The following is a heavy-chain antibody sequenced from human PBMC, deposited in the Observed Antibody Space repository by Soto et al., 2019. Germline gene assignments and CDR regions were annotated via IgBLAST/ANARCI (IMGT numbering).Heavy chain of an antibody. CDR1: GFTFSSYA. D-gene: IGHD3-16*01. Sequence: QVQLVESGGGVVQPGRSLRLSCAASGFTFSSYAMHWVRQAPGKGLEWVAVISCDGSNKYYADSVKGRFTISRDNSKNTLYLQMNSLRAEDTAVYYCASSQYYDYVWGSYGKRKRWDYGMDVWGQGTTVTVSS. CDR2: ISCDGSNK. V-gene: IGHV3-30-3*01. CDR3: ASSQYYDYVWGSYGKRKRWDYGMDV. J-gene: IGHJ6*02.